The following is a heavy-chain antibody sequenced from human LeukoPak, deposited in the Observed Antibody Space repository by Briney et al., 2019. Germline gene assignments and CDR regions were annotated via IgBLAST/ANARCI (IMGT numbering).Heavy chain of an antibody. Sequence: PGGSLRLSCAASGFNFTNYNMNWVRPAPGKGLEWVSSIHSSSGSIYYADSLKGRFTISRDNAKNSLYLQMNSLRAEDTAVYYCARDLAWDAFDIWGQGTMVTVSS. V-gene: IGHV3-21*01. J-gene: IGHJ3*02. CDR1: GFNFTNYN. CDR3: ARDLAWDAFDI. CDR2: IHSSSGSI.